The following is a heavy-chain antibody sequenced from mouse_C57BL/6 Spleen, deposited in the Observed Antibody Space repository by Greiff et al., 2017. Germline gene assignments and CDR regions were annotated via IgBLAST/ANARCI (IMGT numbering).Heavy chain of an antibody. CDR3: AIGNPSWYAMDY. Sequence: VKLQQSGPELVKPGASVKISCKASGYAFSSSWMNWVKQRPGKGLEWIGRIYPGDGDTNYNGKFKGKATLTADKSSSTAYMQLSSLTSEDSAVYFCAIGNPSWYAMDYWGQGTSVTVSS. V-gene: IGHV1-82*01. J-gene: IGHJ4*01. CDR2: IYPGDGDT. CDR1: GYAFSSSW. D-gene: IGHD2-1*01.